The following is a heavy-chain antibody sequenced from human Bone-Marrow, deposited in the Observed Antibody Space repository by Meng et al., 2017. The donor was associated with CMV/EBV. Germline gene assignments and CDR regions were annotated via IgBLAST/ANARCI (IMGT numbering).Heavy chain of an antibody. CDR2: ISSSGSTI. CDR1: GFTFSSYE. Sequence: GESLKISCAASGFTFSSYEMNWVRQAPGKGLEWVSYISSSGSTIYYADSVKGRLTISRDNAKNSLYLQMNSLRAEDTAVYYCARAGPLPAATDYYYYYGMDVWGQGTTVTVSS. CDR3: ARAGPLPAATDYYYYYGMDV. J-gene: IGHJ6*02. V-gene: IGHV3-48*03. D-gene: IGHD2-2*01.